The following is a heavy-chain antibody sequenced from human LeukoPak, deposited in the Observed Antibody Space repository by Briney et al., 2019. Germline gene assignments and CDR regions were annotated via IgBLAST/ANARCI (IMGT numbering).Heavy chain of an antibody. D-gene: IGHD3-10*01. CDR2: ISAYNGYT. V-gene: IGHV1-18*01. J-gene: IGHJ4*02. CDR1: GYTFTNYA. CDR3: ARSDHRRYYYTSGPDY. Sequence: ASVKVSCKASGYTFTNYALNWVRHAPGQGLGWMGWISAYNGYTHYAQKLQGRVTMTTDTSTSTAYMELRSLRSDDTAVYYCARSDHRRYYYTSGPDYWGQGTRVTVSS.